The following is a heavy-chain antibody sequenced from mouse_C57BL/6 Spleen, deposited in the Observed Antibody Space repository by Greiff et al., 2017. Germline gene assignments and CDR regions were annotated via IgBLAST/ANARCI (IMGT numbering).Heavy chain of an antibody. J-gene: IGHJ3*01. CDR1: GFSFNTYA. CDR3: VSPYDYGGFAY. CDR2: IRSKSNNYAT. V-gene: IGHV10-1*01. D-gene: IGHD2-4*01. Sequence: EVQLVESGGGLVQPKGSLKLSCAASGFSFNTYAMNWVRQAPGKGLEWVARIRSKSNNYATYYADSVKDRFTISRDDSESMLYLQMNNLKTEDTAMYYCVSPYDYGGFAYWGQGTLVTVSA.